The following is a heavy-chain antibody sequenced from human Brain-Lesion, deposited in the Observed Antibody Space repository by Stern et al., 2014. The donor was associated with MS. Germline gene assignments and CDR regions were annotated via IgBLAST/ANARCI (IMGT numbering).Heavy chain of an antibody. J-gene: IGHJ4*02. CDR3: AKDPWGVKYFDH. Sequence: VQLVQSGGGLVQPGGSLRLSCAASGFSFNNYAMNWVRQAPGKGLERVSFIRGSGGGTYYADSVKGRFTISRDNSKNTLYLQMNSLRAEDTAVYYCAKDPWGVKYFDHWGQGTLVTVSS. D-gene: IGHD3-16*01. V-gene: IGHV3-23*04. CDR2: IRGSGGGT. CDR1: GFSFNNYA.